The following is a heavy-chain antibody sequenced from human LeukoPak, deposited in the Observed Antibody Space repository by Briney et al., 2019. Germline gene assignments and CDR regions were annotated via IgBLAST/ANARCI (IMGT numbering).Heavy chain of an antibody. V-gene: IGHV3-30*04. Sequence: QAGGSLRLSCAASGFTFSSYAMHWVRQAPGKGLEWVAVISYDGSNKYYADSVKGRFTISRDNSKNTLYLQMNSLRAEDTAVYYCARDAFDIWGQGTMVTVSS. CDR1: GFTFSSYA. CDR3: ARDAFDI. J-gene: IGHJ3*02. CDR2: ISYDGSNK.